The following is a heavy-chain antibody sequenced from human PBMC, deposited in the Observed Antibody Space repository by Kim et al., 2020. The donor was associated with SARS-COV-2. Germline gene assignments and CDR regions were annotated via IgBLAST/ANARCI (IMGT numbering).Heavy chain of an antibody. CDR2: IYTSGST. D-gene: IGHD3-22*01. CDR3: ARAFSYYYDSSGYYYYYYGMDV. V-gene: IGHV4-4*07. CDR1: GGSISSYY. J-gene: IGHJ6*02. Sequence: SETLSLTCTVSGGSISSYYWSLIRQPAGKGLEWIGRIYTSGSTNYNPSLKSRVTMSVDTSKNQFSLKLSSVTAADTAVYYCARAFSYYYDSSGYYYYYYGMDVWGQGTTVTVSS.